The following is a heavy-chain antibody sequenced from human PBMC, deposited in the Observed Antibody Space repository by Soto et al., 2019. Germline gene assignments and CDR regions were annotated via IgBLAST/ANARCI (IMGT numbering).Heavy chain of an antibody. CDR3: ARIRGYSGPGAFDI. V-gene: IGHV1-18*01. D-gene: IGHD5-12*01. Sequence: GASVKVSCKASGYTFTSYGISWVRQAPGQGLEWMGWISAYNGNTNYAQKLQGRVTMTRNTSISTAYMELSSLRSEDTAVYYCARIRGYSGPGAFDIWGQGTMVTVSS. CDR1: GYTFTSYG. J-gene: IGHJ3*02. CDR2: ISAYNGNT.